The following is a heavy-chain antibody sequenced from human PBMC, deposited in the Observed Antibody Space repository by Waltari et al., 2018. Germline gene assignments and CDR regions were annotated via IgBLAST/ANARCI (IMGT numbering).Heavy chain of an antibody. D-gene: IGHD3-3*01. V-gene: IGHV3-23*01. Sequence: EVQLMESGGGVVQPGGSLRLSCEASGFAFNANTMNWVRQAPGKGLEWVAVISGCEGSSYYADSVKGRFTISRDDSKNTLFLQMNSLRVDDTAVYYCFWGGFSDRQWSDPWGQGTLVTVSS. CDR1: GFAFNANT. CDR3: FWGGFSDRQWSDP. CDR2: ISGCEGSS. J-gene: IGHJ5*02.